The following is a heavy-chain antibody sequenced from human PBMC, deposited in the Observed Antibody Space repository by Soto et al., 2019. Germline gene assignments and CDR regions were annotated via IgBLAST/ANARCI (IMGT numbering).Heavy chain of an antibody. D-gene: IGHD4-17*01. CDR3: AEGPNDYGDYVGIFDI. J-gene: IGHJ3*02. V-gene: IGHV4-39*01. Sequence: PSETLSLTCTVSGGSISSSSYYWGWIRQPPGKGLEWIGSIYYSGSTYYNPSLKSRVTISVDTSKNQFSLKLSSVTAADTAVYYCAEGPNDYGDYVGIFDIWGQGTMVTVSS. CDR2: IYYSGST. CDR1: GGSISSSSYY.